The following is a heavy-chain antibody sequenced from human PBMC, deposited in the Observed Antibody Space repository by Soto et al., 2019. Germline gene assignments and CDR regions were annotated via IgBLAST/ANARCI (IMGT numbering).Heavy chain of an antibody. CDR3: ARDEYSSGWYGVDY. CDR1: GGTFSSYA. Sequence: QVQLVQSGAEVKKPGSSVKVSCKASGGTFSSYAISWVRQAPGQGLEWMGGIIPIFGTANYAQKFQGRVTITADESTSTAYMERSSLRSEDTAVYYCARDEYSSGWYGVDYWGQGTLVTVSS. CDR2: IIPIFGTA. V-gene: IGHV1-69*12. J-gene: IGHJ4*02. D-gene: IGHD6-19*01.